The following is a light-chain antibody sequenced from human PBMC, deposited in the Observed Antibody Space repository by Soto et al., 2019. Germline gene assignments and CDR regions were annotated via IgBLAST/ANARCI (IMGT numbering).Light chain of an antibody. CDR3: QQYNTYST. CDR2: KAS. Sequence: DIEMTQSPSTLSSSVGDRVTITCRASQSVSSWLAWYQQQPGKAPKLLIYKASSLESGVPSRFSGSGSGREFTLTISRLQHDDFATYYCQQYNTYSTFGQGTKVEIK. V-gene: IGKV1-5*03. J-gene: IGKJ1*01. CDR1: QSVSSW.